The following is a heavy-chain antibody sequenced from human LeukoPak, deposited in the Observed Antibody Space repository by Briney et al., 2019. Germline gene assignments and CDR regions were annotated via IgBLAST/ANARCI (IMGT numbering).Heavy chain of an antibody. CDR2: ISSSGSTI. J-gene: IGHJ4*02. CDR1: GFTFSDYY. V-gene: IGHV3-11*04. D-gene: IGHD2-21*02. CDR3: XXXGSRGNLVTAPDY. Sequence: GGSLRLSCAASGFTFSDYYMSWIRQAPGKGLEWVSYISSSGSTIYYADSVKGRFTISRENAKNSLYLQMNSLRAEDTAVYYCXXXGSRGNLVTAPDYWGQGTLVTVSS.